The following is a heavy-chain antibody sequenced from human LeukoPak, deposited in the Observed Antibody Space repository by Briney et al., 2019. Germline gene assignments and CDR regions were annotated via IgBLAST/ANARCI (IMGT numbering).Heavy chain of an antibody. V-gene: IGHV3-23*01. D-gene: IGHD5/OR15-5a*01. J-gene: IGHJ4*02. Sequence: PGGSLRLSCAASGFTFSSYAMSWVRQAPGKGLEWVSAITGSGGNTYYADSVKGRFSISRDNSKKTLYLQMNSLRAEDTAVYCCAKDSNAGSLRPDYWGQGTLVTVSS. CDR1: GFTFSSYA. CDR3: AKDSNAGSLRPDY. CDR2: ITGSGGNT.